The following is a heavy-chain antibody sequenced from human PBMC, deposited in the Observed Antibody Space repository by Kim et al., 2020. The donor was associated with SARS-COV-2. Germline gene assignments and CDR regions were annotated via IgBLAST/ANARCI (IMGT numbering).Heavy chain of an antibody. V-gene: IGHV3-11*05. J-gene: IGHJ4*02. D-gene: IGHD1-1*01. Sequence: GGSLRLSCVASGFSFGDYYMSWIRQAPGKGLEWVSYISGSSSYRNSTDSVKGRFTISRDNAKNSVFLQMNSLRREDTAVYFCGRDTTGTGVVDDWGEGT. CDR2: ISGSSSYR. CDR3: GRDTTGTGVVDD. CDR1: GFSFGDYY.